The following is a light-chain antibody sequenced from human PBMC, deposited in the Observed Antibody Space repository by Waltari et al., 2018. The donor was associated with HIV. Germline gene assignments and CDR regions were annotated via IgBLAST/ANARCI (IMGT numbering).Light chain of an antibody. Sequence: SFELTQPPSVSVSPGQTASITCSGDKLGGKYASWYQHKPGQSPVLVIYHDTKRPSGIPERFSGSSSGNTVTLTIGGTQALDEAVYYCQAWDSFTGVFGGGTKLTVL. CDR1: KLGGKY. CDR2: HDT. V-gene: IGLV3-1*01. J-gene: IGLJ3*02. CDR3: QAWDSFTGV.